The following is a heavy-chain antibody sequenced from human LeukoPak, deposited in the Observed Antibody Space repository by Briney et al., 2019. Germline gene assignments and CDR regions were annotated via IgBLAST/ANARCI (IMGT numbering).Heavy chain of an antibody. V-gene: IGHV4-61*02. CDR3: ARGTVGRTYCGRDCYSPIDY. D-gene: IGHD2-21*01. CDR2: MYTSGST. Sequence: SETLSLTCTVSGGSISSGSYYWSWIRQPPGKGLEWIGRMYTSGSTNYNPSLKSRVTISVDTSKNQFSLKLNSVTSADTAVYYCARGTVGRTYCGRDCYSPIDYWGQGGLVTVSS. CDR1: GGSISSGSYY. J-gene: IGHJ4*02.